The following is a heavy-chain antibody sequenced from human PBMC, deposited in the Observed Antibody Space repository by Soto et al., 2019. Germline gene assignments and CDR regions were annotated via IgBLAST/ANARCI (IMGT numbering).Heavy chain of an antibody. J-gene: IGHJ5*02. Sequence: QVQLVQSGAEVKKPGASVKVSCKASGYTFTSYDINWVRQATGQGLEWMGWMKANSSNTSYAQKFQDRVTMTRNTSISTAYMELSSMRSEDTAVCYCATCGQVGNWFDPWGQGTLVAVSS. D-gene: IGHD3-16*01. CDR1: GYTFTSYD. V-gene: IGHV1-8*01. CDR3: ATCGQVGNWFDP. CDR2: MKANSSNT.